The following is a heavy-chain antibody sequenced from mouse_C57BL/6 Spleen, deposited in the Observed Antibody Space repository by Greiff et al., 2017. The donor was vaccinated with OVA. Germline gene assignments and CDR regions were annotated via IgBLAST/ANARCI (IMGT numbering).Heavy chain of an antibody. CDR3: AREDDAGPYFDY. Sequence: VQLKESGPGMVKPSQSLSLTCTVTGYSITSGYDWHWIRHFPGNKLEWMGYISYSGSTNYNPSLKSRISITHDTSKNHFFLKLNSVTTEDTATYYCAREDDAGPYFDYWGQGTTLTVSS. CDR1: GYSITSGYD. J-gene: IGHJ2*01. CDR2: ISYSGST. V-gene: IGHV3-1*01. D-gene: IGHD2-12*01.